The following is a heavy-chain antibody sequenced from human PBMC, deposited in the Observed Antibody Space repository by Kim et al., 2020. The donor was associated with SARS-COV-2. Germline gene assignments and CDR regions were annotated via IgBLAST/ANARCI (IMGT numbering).Heavy chain of an antibody. V-gene: IGHV3-43D*03. Sequence: GRFTISRDNNKNSLYLQMNSLRAEDTALYYCAKDIGSYYDSSGYSHYFDYWGQGTLVTVSS. J-gene: IGHJ4*02. CDR3: AKDIGSYYDSSGYSHYFDY. D-gene: IGHD3-22*01.